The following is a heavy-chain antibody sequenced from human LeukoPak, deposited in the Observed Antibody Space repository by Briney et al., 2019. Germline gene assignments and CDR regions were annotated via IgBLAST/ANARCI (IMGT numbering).Heavy chain of an antibody. V-gene: IGHV4-59*01. D-gene: IGHD3-10*01. CDR3: ARTAYYSSGSWD. J-gene: IGHJ4*02. Sequence: SETLSLTCTVSGDSINTYYYNWFRQAPGKRLEWVAYMSHSGDTRHNPSLKSRVTISLDTSKIQFSLGLNSVTAADTAVYYCARTAYYSSGSWDWGQGTLVTVSS. CDR2: MSHSGDT. CDR1: GDSINTYY.